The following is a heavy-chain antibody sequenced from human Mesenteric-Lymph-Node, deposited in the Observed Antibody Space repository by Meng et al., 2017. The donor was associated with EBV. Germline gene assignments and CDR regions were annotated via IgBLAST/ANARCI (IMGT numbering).Heavy chain of an antibody. CDR2: INHSGSS. J-gene: IGHJ4*02. D-gene: IGHD3-22*01. V-gene: IGHV4-34*01. Sequence: QVQLQESGPGLVKPSXXLSLTCTVYGGSFSDYYWSWIRQPPGKGPEWIGEINHSGSSNYNPSLKSRVTISVDTSKNQVSLKLSSVTAADTAVYYCARGGGSSGYYSDYWGQGTPVSVSS. CDR3: ARGGGSSGYYSDY. CDR1: GGSFSDYY.